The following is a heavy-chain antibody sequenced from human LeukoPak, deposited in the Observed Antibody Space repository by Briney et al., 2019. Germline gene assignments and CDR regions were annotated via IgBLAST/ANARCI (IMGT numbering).Heavy chain of an antibody. J-gene: IGHJ4*02. V-gene: IGHV3-23*01. CDR2: ISGSGGST. CDR1: GFTFSSYG. Sequence: GGSLRLSCAASGFTFSSYGMHWVRQAPGKGLEWVSAISGSGGSTYYADSVKGRFTISRDNSKNTLYLQMNSLRAEDTAVYYCAKEGAYGDYVDYWGQGTLVTVSS. D-gene: IGHD4-17*01. CDR3: AKEGAYGDYVDY.